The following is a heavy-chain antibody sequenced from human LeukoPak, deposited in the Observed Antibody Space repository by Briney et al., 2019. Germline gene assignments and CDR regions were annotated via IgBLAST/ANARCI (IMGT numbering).Heavy chain of an antibody. V-gene: IGHV3-66*01. D-gene: IGHD3-16*02. CDR2: IYSGGST. Sequence: GGSLRLSCAASGFTLSSYAMSWVRQGPGKGLEWVSVIYSGGSTYYADSVKGRFTISRDNSKNTLYLQMNSLRAEDTAVYYCAKDYADDYVWGSYRYKSGGAVDYWGQGTLVTVSS. CDR3: AKDYADDYVWGSYRYKSGGAVDY. J-gene: IGHJ4*02. CDR1: GFTLSSYA.